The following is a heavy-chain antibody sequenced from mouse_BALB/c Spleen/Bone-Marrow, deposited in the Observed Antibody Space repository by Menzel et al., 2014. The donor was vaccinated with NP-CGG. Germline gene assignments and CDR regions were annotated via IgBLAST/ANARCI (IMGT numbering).Heavy chain of an antibody. D-gene: IGHD2-4*01. V-gene: IGHV1S132*01. CDR3: SKVYDCDEVAWFPY. CDR1: GYTFTNYW. CDR2: IFPGTDTS. Sequence: QVQLQQSGAEVVKPGASVKLSCKTSGYTFTNYWIHWVKQRPGQGLGWIGDIFPGTDTSYYNEKFKDKATLTFDTSSSKACIQPRILTSEQSAVYFCSKVYDCDEVAWFPYWGQGTLVTVSA. J-gene: IGHJ3*01.